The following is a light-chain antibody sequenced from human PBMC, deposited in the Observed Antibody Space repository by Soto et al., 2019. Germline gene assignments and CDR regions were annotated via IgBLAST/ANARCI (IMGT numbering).Light chain of an antibody. Sequence: IVLTQSPGTLSLSPGETATLSCRASQSVSSTYLAWYQQQPGQAPRLLMSGTSNRATGTPDRFSGSGSGTDFTLTISRLEPEDFAVYYCQQYGSSPRTFGQGTKVDIK. CDR1: QSVSSTY. CDR2: GTS. J-gene: IGKJ1*01. CDR3: QQYGSSPRT. V-gene: IGKV3-20*01.